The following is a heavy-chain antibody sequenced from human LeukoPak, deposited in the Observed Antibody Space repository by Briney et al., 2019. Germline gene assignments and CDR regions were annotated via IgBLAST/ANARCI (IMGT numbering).Heavy chain of an antibody. J-gene: IGHJ6*02. Sequence: PGGSLRLSCAASGFTFSSYAMSWVRQAPGKGLEWVSAISGSGGSTYYADSVKGRFTISRDNSKNTLYLQMNSLRAEDTAVYYCAGDRAAGVIRDVYYYGMDVWGQGTTVTVSS. CDR1: GFTFSSYA. CDR3: AGDRAAGVIRDVYYYGMDV. V-gene: IGHV3-23*01. CDR2: ISGSGGST. D-gene: IGHD3-10*01.